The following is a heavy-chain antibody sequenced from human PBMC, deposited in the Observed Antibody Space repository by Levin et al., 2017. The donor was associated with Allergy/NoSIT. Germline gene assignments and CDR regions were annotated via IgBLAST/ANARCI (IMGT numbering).Heavy chain of an antibody. V-gene: IGHV2-70*11. CDR2: IDWDDDK. CDR1: GFSLSTSGMC. CDR3: ARTRGFCTNGVCYAYFDY. J-gene: IGHJ4*02. D-gene: IGHD2-8*01. Sequence: QTLSLTCTFSGFSLSTSGMCVSWIRQPPGKALEWLARIDWDDDKHYSTSLKTRLTISKDTSKNQVVLTMTNMDPVDTATYYCARTRGFCTNGVCYAYFDYWGQGTLVTVSS.